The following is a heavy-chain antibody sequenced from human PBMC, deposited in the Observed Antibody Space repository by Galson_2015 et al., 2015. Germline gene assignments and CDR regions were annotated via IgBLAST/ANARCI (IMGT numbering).Heavy chain of an antibody. CDR3: ARRGYYYYGLDV. V-gene: IGHV5-10-1*01. D-gene: IGHD3-10*01. Sequence: QSGAEVKKPGESLRISCEDSGYSFTSYWITWVRQMPGHGLAWMGRIDPSDSYTNYSPSFQGHVTISVDKSISTAYLQWSSLKASDTAMYYCARRGYYYYGLDVWGQGTTVTVSS. J-gene: IGHJ6*02. CDR1: GYSFTSYW. CDR2: IDPSDSYT.